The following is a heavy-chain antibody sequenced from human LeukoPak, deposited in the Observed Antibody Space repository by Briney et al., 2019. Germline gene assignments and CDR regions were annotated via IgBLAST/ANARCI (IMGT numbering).Heavy chain of an antibody. CDR3: ARAVSAAAGTSWFDP. CDR1: GYTFTSYG. CDR2: ISAYNGNT. V-gene: IGHV1-18*01. J-gene: IGHJ5*02. D-gene: IGHD6-13*01. Sequence: ASVKVSCKASGYTFTSYGISWVRQAPGQGLEWMGWISAYNGNTNYAQKLQGRVTMTTDTSTSTAYMELRSLRSDDTAVYYCARAVSAAAGTSWFDPWGQGTLVTVSS.